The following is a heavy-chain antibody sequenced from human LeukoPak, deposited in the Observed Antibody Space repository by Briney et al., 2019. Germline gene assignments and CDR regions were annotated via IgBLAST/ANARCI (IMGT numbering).Heavy chain of an antibody. CDR3: ARDDYGGKPHFDY. CDR2: INWNGGST. Sequence: PGGSLRLSCAASGFSFDDYGMTWVRQGPGKGLEWVSGINWNGGSTGYADSVKGRFTISRDNAKNSLYLQMNSLRAEDTALYYCARDDYGGKPHFDYWGQGTLVTVSS. CDR1: GFSFDDYG. D-gene: IGHD4-23*01. J-gene: IGHJ4*02. V-gene: IGHV3-20*04.